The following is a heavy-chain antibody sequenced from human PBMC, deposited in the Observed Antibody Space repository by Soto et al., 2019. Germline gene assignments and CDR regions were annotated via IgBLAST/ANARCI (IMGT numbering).Heavy chain of an antibody. CDR1: GYSVRSGHY. CDR3: AGDSNESWFYN. CDR2: VQHFGTT. Sequence: SETLSLTCTVSGYSVRSGHYWGWVRQSPGKGLEWIASVQHFGTTLYNPSLKTRVTVSVDTSKNQFSLRLSFVTAADTAVYYCAGDSNESWFYNWGQGTQVTVS. D-gene: IGHD4-4*01. V-gene: IGHV4-38-2*02. J-gene: IGHJ5*02.